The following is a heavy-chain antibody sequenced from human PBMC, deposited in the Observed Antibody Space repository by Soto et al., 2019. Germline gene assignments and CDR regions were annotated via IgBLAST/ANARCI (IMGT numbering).Heavy chain of an antibody. CDR1: GFTLNGYW. J-gene: IGHJ6*02. V-gene: IGHV3-74*01. CDR2: INHDGST. Sequence: EVQLVESGGGLVQPGGSLILSCAASGFTLNGYWLHWVRQAPGEGLVSVSRINHDGSTFYADSVKGRFTISRDDAKNMVYLQMDTLRVEDTAVYYCARDKFYGMDVWGQGTTVTVSS. CDR3: ARDKFYGMDV.